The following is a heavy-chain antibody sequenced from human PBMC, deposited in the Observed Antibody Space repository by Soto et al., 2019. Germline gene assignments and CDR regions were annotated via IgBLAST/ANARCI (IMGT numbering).Heavy chain of an antibody. V-gene: IGHV1-69*13. CDR3: ARDSRIKYSSSYPFDY. D-gene: IGHD6-6*01. CDR2: IIPIFGTA. Sequence: SMKVSCEASGGTFSSYAISWVLQAPGQGLEWMGGIIPIFGTANYAQKCQGRVTITADESTSTAQMELSSLRSEDSAVYYCARDSRIKYSSSYPFDYWGQGTLVTVSS. J-gene: IGHJ4*02. CDR1: GGTFSSYA.